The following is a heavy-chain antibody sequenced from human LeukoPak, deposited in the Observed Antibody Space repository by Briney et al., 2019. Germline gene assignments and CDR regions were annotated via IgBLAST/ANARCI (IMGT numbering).Heavy chain of an antibody. V-gene: IGHV1-2*02. CDR3: ASPSSTSDDAFDI. CDR1: GYTFTGYY. CDR2: INPNSGGT. Sequence: ASVKVSCKASGYTFTGYYMHWVRQAHGQGLEWMGWINPNSGGTNYAQKLQGRVTMTTDTSTSTAYMELRSLRSDDTAVYYCASPSSTSDDAFDIWGQGTMVTVSS. J-gene: IGHJ3*02. D-gene: IGHD6-13*01.